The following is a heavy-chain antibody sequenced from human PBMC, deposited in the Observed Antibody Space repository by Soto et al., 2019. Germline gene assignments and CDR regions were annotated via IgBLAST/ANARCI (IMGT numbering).Heavy chain of an antibody. V-gene: IGHV1-18*01. CDR2: IRAYNGNT. J-gene: IGHJ6*02. Sequence: QVQLVQSGAEVKKPGASVKVSCKASGYTFTSYGISWVRQAPGQGREWMGWIRAYNGNTNYAQTLQGRVTMTTDTPTSTAYMELRSLTSADTAVYYCARDLPTMDVWGQGTTVTVSS. CDR1: GYTFTSYG. CDR3: ARDLPTMDV.